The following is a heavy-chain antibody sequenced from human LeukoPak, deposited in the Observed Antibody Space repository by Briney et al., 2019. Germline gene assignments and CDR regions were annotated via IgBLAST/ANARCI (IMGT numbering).Heavy chain of an antibody. J-gene: IGHJ6*02. CDR2: IYYSGST. Sequence: PSETLSLTCTVSDGSISSYYWSWIRQPPGKGLEWIGYIYYSGSTYYNPSLKSRVTTSVDTSKNQFSLKLSSVTAADTAVYYCARGKTAAGLYYYYGMDVWGQGTTVTVSS. CDR3: ARGKTAAGLYYYYGMDV. V-gene: IGHV4-59*08. D-gene: IGHD6-13*01. CDR1: DGSISSYY.